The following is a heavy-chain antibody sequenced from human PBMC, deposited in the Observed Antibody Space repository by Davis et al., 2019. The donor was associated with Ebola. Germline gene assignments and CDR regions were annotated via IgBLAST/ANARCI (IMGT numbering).Heavy chain of an antibody. Sequence: ASVKVSCKASGYTFTSYDINWVRQATGQGLEWMGWLNPNSGNTGYAQKFQGRVTMTRNTSISTAYMELSSLRSEDTAVYYCARILRYFDWLLPKAYSYYGMDVWGQGTTVTVSS. CDR1: GYTFTSYD. CDR3: ARILRYFDWLLPKAYSYYGMDV. D-gene: IGHD3-9*01. V-gene: IGHV1-8*01. CDR2: LNPNSGNT. J-gene: IGHJ6*02.